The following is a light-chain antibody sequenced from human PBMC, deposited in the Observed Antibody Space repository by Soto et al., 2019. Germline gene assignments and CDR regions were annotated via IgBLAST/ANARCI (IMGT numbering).Light chain of an antibody. CDR1: SSDIGTYDY. CDR2: EVS. CDR3: CSYGGGNNFYV. Sequence: QSALTQPPSASGSPGQSVTISCTGTSSDIGTYDYVSWYQHLPDKAPKLIICEVSKRPSGVPDRFSGSKSGNTASLTVSGLQAEDEGDYYCCSYGGGNNFYVFGTGTKLTVL. V-gene: IGLV2-8*01. J-gene: IGLJ1*01.